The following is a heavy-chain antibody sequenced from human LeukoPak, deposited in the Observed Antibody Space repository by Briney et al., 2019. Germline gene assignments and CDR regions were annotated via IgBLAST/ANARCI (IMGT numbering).Heavy chain of an antibody. V-gene: IGHV3-30*18. J-gene: IGHJ4*02. Sequence: QPGGSLRLSCEASGFTDSTIFMGWVRQAPGKGLEWVAVISYDGSNKYYADSVKGRFTISRDNSKNTLYLQMNSLRAEDTAVYYCAKDLEGSADYWGQGTLVTVSS. D-gene: IGHD2-15*01. CDR3: AKDLEGSADY. CDR2: ISYDGSNK. CDR1: GFTDSTIF.